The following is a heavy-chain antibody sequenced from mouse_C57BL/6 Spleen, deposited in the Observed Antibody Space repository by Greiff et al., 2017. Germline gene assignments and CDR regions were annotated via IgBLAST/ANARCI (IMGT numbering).Heavy chain of an antibody. CDR2: INPSTGGT. CDR3: ARWDYGNYDWYFDV. V-gene: IGHV1-42*01. D-gene: IGHD2-1*01. CDR1: GYSFTGYY. Sequence: EVQLQQSGPELVKPGASVKISCKASGYSFTGYYMNWVKQSPEKSLEWIGEINPSTGGTTYNQKFKAKATLTVDKSSSTAYMQLKSLTSEDSAVYYCARWDYGNYDWYFDVWGTGTTVTVSS. J-gene: IGHJ1*03.